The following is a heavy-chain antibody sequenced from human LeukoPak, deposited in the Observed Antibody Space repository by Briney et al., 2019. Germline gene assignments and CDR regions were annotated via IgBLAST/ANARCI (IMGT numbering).Heavy chain of an antibody. CDR2: INAGNGNT. V-gene: IGHV1-3*01. CDR1: GYTFTSYA. Sequence: GASVKVSCKASGYTFTSYAMHWVRQAPGQRLEWMGWINAGNGNTKYSQKFQGRVTITRDTSASTAYMELSSLRSEDTAVYYCARWPYCSGGSCYHFDYWGQGTLVTVSS. D-gene: IGHD2-15*01. CDR3: ARWPYCSGGSCYHFDY. J-gene: IGHJ4*02.